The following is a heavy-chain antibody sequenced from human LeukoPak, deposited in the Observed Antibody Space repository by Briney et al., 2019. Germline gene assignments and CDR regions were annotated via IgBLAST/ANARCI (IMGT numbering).Heavy chain of an antibody. CDR2: INTDSRTI. CDR1: GFSFRDYS. J-gene: IGHJ4*02. D-gene: IGHD4-11*01. Sequence: PGGSLRLSCAASGFSFRDYSMNWVRQAPGKGLEWLSYINTDSRTIKYADSVKGRFTISRANSKNTLYLQMKSLRVDDTAVYYCAKSVEHSNYRKFHDWGQGTLVTVSS. V-gene: IGHV3-48*01. CDR3: AKSVEHSNYRKFHD.